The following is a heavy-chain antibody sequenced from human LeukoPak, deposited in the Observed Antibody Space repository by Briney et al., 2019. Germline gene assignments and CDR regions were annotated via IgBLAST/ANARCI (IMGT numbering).Heavy chain of an antibody. J-gene: IGHJ4*02. CDR3: TRDSGRFRLDY. CDR2: INEDGSEK. D-gene: IGHD6-19*01. Sequence: QSGGSLRLSCAASGFTFSTSWMNWVRQAPGKGLEWVASINEDGSEKYYEDSVKGRLTVSRDNAKNSLYLQMNSLRVEDTAVYYCTRDSGRFRLDYWGQGILVTVSS. CDR1: GFTFSTSW. V-gene: IGHV3-7*01.